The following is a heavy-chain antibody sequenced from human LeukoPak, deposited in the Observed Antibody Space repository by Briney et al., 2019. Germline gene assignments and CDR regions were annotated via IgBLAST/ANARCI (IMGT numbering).Heavy chain of an antibody. Sequence: GESLKISCKASGYSFSSYWIGWVRQMPGKGLELMGSIYPGDSETRYSPSFQGQVTISADKSITTAYLQWTSLKASDTAMYYCAIHPRYITGLTAWGQGTPVTVSS. V-gene: IGHV5-51*01. CDR2: IYPGDSET. CDR3: AIHPRYITGLTA. D-gene: IGHD1-20*01. CDR1: GYSFSSYW. J-gene: IGHJ4*02.